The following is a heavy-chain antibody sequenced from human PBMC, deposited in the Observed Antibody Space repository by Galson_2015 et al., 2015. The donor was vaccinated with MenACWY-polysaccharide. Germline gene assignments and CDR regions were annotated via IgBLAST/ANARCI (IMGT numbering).Heavy chain of an antibody. J-gene: IGHJ4*02. CDR3: ARGHYGLDQ. V-gene: IGHV3-11*01. Sequence: SLRLSCAASGFTFSDWYLSWICQAPGKGLQWVSWIDRSGSTIYYADSVKGRFTISRDNARNSVYLQMNSLRAEDTAVYYCARGHYGLDQWGQGTLVTVSS. D-gene: IGHD4-17*01. CDR1: GFTFSDWY. CDR2: IDRSGSTI.